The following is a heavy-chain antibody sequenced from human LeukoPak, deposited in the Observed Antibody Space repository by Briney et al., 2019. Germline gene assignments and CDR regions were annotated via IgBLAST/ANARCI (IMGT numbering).Heavy chain of an antibody. J-gene: IGHJ4*02. CDR3: ARHQTGYYFDY. CDR1: GGSFSGFY. V-gene: IGHV4-34*01. Sequence: SETLSLTCAVYGGSFSGFYWSWVRQPPGKGLEWIGSIYYSGSTYYNPSLKSRVTISVDTSKNQFSLKLSSVTAADTAVYYYARHQTGYYFDYWGQGTLVTVSS. D-gene: IGHD3-10*01. CDR2: IYYSGST.